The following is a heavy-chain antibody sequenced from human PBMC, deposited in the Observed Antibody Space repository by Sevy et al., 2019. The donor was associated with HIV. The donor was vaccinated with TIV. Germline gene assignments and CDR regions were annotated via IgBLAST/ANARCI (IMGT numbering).Heavy chain of an antibody. J-gene: IGHJ6*02. D-gene: IGHD6-13*01. CDR2: ISSRSSEI. CDR3: AGDFMPVASAGTGALGV. CDR1: GFIFRDRY. Sequence: GGSLRLSCVASGFIFRDRYMSWIRQAPGKGLERVSFISSRSSEINYADSVKGRFTVSRDNAKNSLYLQMNSLRAEDTAVYYCAGDFMPVASAGTGALGVWCQGTAVTVSS. V-gene: IGHV3-11*05.